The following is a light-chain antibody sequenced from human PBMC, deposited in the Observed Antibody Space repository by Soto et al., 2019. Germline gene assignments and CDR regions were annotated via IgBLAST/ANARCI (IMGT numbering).Light chain of an antibody. CDR1: ERIGSW. V-gene: IGKV1-5*03. CDR3: QQYNSYGT. Sequence: DIQMTQSPSTLSASLGDRVTITCRASERIGSWLAWYQQKPAKAPKLLIYKASSLESGVPSRFSGSGSETEFTLTISSLQPDDFGTYYCQQYNSYGTFGQGTKVDIK. CDR2: KAS. J-gene: IGKJ1*01.